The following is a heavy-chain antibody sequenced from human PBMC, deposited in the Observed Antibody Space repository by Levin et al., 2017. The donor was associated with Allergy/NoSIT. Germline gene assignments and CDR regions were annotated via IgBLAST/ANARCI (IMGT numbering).Heavy chain of an antibody. D-gene: IGHD4-17*01. Sequence: GESLKISCAASGFTFSSYGMHWVRQAPGKGLEWVAVISYDGSNKYYADSVKGRFTISRDNSKNTLYLQMNSLRAEDTAVYYCAKDGGGYPVTHYAFDIWGQGTMVTVSS. CDR2: ISYDGSNK. CDR3: AKDGGGYPVTHYAFDI. V-gene: IGHV3-30*18. CDR1: GFTFSSYG. J-gene: IGHJ3*02.